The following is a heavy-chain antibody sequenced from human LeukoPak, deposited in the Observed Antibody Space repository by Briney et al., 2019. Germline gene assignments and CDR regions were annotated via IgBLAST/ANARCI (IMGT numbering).Heavy chain of an antibody. CDR3: ARDLMGIAYRGAFYY. CDR2: ISTGANTI. D-gene: IGHD6-13*01. V-gene: IGHV3-48*02. Sequence: GGSLRLSCAASGFTFSSYGMSWVRQAPGKGLEWGSYISTGANTIYYADSVKGRFTISRDNAMNSLFLQMDSLRDEDTAVYYCARDLMGIAYRGAFYYWGQGTLVAVSS. CDR1: GFTFSSYG. J-gene: IGHJ4*02.